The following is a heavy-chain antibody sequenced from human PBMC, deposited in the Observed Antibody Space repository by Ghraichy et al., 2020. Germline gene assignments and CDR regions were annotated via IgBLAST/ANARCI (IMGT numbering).Heavy chain of an antibody. CDR3: ATGRARSRWFVS. V-gene: IGHV4-59*08. J-gene: IGHJ5*01. CDR2: IYYSGST. CDR1: GDSISGYY. Sequence: SETLSLTCTVSGDSISGYYWSWIRQSPGKGLEWIGCIYYSGSTNYNPSLKSRVTLSLDTSKNQLSLKLSSVTAADTAVYYCATGRARSRWFVSWGRGTLVTVSS.